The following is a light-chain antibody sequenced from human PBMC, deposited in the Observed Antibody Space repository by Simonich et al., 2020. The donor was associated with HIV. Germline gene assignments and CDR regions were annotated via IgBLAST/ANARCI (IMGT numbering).Light chain of an antibody. CDR2: GAS. CDR3: QQYTNWPLT. V-gene: IGKV3-15*01. Sequence: EIEMTQSPATLSVSPGERATLACRASQSVSNNLAWYQQKPGHAPRLLMHGASTRASGIPARFSGSGSGTEFTLTISSLQSEDFAVYHCQQYTNWPLTFGGGTKVEIK. CDR1: QSVSNN. J-gene: IGKJ4*01.